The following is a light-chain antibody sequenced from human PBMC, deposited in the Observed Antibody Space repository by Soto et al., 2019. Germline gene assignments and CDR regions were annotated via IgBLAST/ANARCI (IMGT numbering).Light chain of an antibody. CDR1: QSVSSSY. Sequence: EIVLTQSPGTLCLSQGERATLSCRASQSVSSSYLAWYQQKPGQAPRLLIYGASSRATGIPDRFSGSGSGTDFTLTISRLEPEDFAVYYCEQYGSSLTWTFGQGTKVEIK. CDR2: GAS. CDR3: EQYGSSLTWT. J-gene: IGKJ1*01. V-gene: IGKV3-20*01.